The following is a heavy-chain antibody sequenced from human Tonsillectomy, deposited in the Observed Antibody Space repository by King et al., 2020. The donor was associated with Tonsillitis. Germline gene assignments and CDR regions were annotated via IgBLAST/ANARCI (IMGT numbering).Heavy chain of an antibody. V-gene: IGHV4-30-2*01. Sequence: QLQESGSGLVKPSQTLSLTCAVSGGSISSGGYSWSWIRQPPGKGLEWIGYIYHSGSTYYNPSLKSRVTISVDRSKNQFSLKLSSVTAADTAVYYCARGILSGYDSHWFDPWGQGTLVTVSS. CDR2: IYHSGST. CDR3: ARGILSGYDSHWFDP. D-gene: IGHD5-12*01. CDR1: GGSISSGGYS. J-gene: IGHJ5*02.